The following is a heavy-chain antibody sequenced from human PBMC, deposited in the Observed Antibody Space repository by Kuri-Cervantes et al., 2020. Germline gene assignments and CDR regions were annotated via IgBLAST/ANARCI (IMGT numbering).Heavy chain of an antibody. CDR1: GYTFTSYA. D-gene: IGHD3-3*01. CDR3: ARGPSYYDFWSGYVTYYYYYMDV. V-gene: IGHV1-3*01. CDR2: INAGNGNT. Sequence: ASVKVSCKASGYTFTSYAMHWVRQAPGQRLEWMGWINAGNGNTKYSQKFQGRVTITRDTSASTAYMELSSLRSEDTAVYYCARGPSYYDFWSGYVTYYYYYMDVWGKGTTVTVSS. J-gene: IGHJ6*03.